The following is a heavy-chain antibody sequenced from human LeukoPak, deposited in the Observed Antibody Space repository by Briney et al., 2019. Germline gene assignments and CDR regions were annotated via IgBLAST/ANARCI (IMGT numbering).Heavy chain of an antibody. CDR1: GFTFSSYG. CDR2: ISGSGGST. J-gene: IGHJ4*02. D-gene: IGHD7-27*01. V-gene: IGHV3-23*01. Sequence: GESLRLSCAASGFTFSSYGMSWVRRAPGKGLEWVSAISGSGGSTYYADSVKGRFTISRDNSKNTLYLQMNSLRAEDTAVYYCAKVNSGGVLDYWGQGTLVTVSS. CDR3: AKVNSGGVLDY.